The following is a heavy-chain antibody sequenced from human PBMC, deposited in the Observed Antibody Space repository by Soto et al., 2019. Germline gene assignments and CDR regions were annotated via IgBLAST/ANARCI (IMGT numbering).Heavy chain of an antibody. CDR1: GGSISSSSYY. CDR3: ARRRDYTTIFGVVYGMDV. CDR2: IYYSGST. V-gene: IGHV4-39*01. Sequence: PSETLSLTCTVSGGSISSSSYYWGWIRQPPGKGLEWIGSIYYSGSTYYNPSLKGRVTISVDTSKNQFSLKLSSVTAADTAVYYCARRRDYTTIFGVVYGMDVWGQGTTVTVSS. D-gene: IGHD3-3*01. J-gene: IGHJ6*02.